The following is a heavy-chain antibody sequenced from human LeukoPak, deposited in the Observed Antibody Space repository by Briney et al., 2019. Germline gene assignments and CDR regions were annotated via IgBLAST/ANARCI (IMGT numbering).Heavy chain of an antibody. CDR3: AKDYYYGSAAVFDY. CDR2: VSHDGSSK. J-gene: IGHJ4*02. CDR1: GFTSSSYG. V-gene: IGHV3-30*18. Sequence: GGSLRLSCAASGFTSSSYGVHWVRQAPGKGLEWVAAVSHDGSSKYYAGSVKGRFTISRDNSKNTLYLQMNSLRAEDTAVYYCAKDYYYGSAAVFDYWGQGALVTVSS. D-gene: IGHD3-22*01.